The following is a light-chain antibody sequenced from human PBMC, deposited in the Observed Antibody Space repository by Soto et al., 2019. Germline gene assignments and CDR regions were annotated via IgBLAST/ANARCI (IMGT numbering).Light chain of an antibody. J-gene: IGKJ3*01. CDR2: AAS. Sequence: EIVLTQSPGTLSLSPGERATLSCRASQSVSVNSLAWYQQKGGQAPRLLIYAASTRATGVPDMCSGTGSGTDFALTISRLETDDSAVYYRQQYGGSPFTFGPGTKVDIK. CDR1: QSVSVNS. V-gene: IGKV3-20*01. CDR3: QQYGGSPFT.